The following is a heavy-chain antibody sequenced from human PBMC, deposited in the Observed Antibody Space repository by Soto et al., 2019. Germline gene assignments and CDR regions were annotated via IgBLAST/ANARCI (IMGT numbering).Heavy chain of an antibody. J-gene: IGHJ4*02. CDR1: GFTFSSYE. Sequence: EVPLVESGGCLVQPGGSLTLSCAASGFTFSSYEMNWVRQAPGKGLEWVSEISSSGGTKYYADSVKGRFTISRDNAKKSLYLQMNSLRAEDTGVYYCARDLFDSSGYCPFDYWGQGTLVTVSS. V-gene: IGHV3-48*03. CDR3: ARDLFDSSGYCPFDY. CDR2: ISSSGGTK. D-gene: IGHD3-22*01.